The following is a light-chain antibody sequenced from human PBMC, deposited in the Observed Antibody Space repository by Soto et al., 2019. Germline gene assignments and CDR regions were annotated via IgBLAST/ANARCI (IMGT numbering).Light chain of an antibody. CDR1: SSDVGGYNY. CDR3: SSYAGSNNYV. Sequence: QSALSQPPSASGSPGQSVTISCTGTSSDVGGYNYVSWYQQHPGKAPKLIIYEVNKRPSGVPDRFSCSRSGNTASLTVSGLQAEDEADYFCSSYAGSNNYVFGTGTKLTVL. J-gene: IGLJ1*01. CDR2: EVN. V-gene: IGLV2-8*01.